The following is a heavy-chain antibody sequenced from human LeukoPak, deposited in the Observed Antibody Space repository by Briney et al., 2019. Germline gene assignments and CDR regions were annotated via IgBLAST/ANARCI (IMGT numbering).Heavy chain of an antibody. CDR2: ISGSGGST. CDR1: GFTFSSYA. CDR3: ARDTNWFFDY. J-gene: IGHJ4*02. V-gene: IGHV3-23*01. D-gene: IGHD1-1*01. Sequence: GGSLRLSCAASGFTFSSYAMSWVRQAPGKGLEWVSAISGSGGSTYYADSVKGRFTTSRDNAKNSVYLEMNSLRVEDTAVYYCARDTNWFFDYWGQGALVTVSS.